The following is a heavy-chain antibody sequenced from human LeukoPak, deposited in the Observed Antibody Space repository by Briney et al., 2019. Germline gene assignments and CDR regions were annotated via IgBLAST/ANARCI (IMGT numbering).Heavy chain of an antibody. D-gene: IGHD3-9*01. J-gene: IGHJ4*02. CDR2: INTNTGNP. CDR3: ARVVLRYFDWSSFDY. V-gene: IGHV7-4-1*02. Sequence: ASVKVSCKASGYTFTSYAMNWVRQAPGQGLEWMGWINTNTGNPTYAQGFTGRFVFSLDTSVSTAYLQISSLKAEDTAVYYCARVVLRYFDWSSFDYWGQGTLVTVSS. CDR1: GYTFTSYA.